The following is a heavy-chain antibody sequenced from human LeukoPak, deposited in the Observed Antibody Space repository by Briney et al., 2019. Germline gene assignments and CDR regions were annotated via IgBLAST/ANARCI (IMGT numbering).Heavy chain of an antibody. CDR2: ISGSGGIT. CDR1: GFTFSSYA. V-gene: IGHV3-23*01. CDR3: AILPGYSSGWYEVNY. D-gene: IGHD6-13*01. J-gene: IGHJ4*02. Sequence: GGSLRLSCAASGFTFSSYAMSWVRQAPGKGLEWVSGISGSGGITYYADSVKGRFTISRDNSRNTLYLQMNSPRAEDTAVYYCAILPGYSSGWYEVNYWGQGTLVNVSS.